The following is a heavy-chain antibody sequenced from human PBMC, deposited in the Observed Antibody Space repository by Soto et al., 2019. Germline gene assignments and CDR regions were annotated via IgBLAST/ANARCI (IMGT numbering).Heavy chain of an antibody. D-gene: IGHD3-22*01. CDR2: IYYSGST. V-gene: IGHV4-31*03. J-gene: IGHJ2*01. Sequence: LSLTCTVSGGSISSGGYYWSWIRQHPGKGLEWIGYIYYSGSTYYSPSLKSRVTISVDTSKNQFSLKLSSVTAADTAVYYCARGGNSSGYYLYWYFDLWGRGTLVTVSS. CDR3: ARGGNSSGYYLYWYFDL. CDR1: GGSISSGGYY.